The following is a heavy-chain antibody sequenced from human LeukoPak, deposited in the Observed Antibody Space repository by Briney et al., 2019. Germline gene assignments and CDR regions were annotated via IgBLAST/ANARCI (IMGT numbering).Heavy chain of an antibody. J-gene: IGHJ4*02. V-gene: IGHV3-11*04. CDR2: ISSSGSTI. D-gene: IGHD3-9*01. CDR3: ARDIALTGYPDYFDY. Sequence: GGSLRLSCAASGFTFSDYYMSWLRQAPGKGLEWVSYISSSGSTIYYADSVKGRFTISRDNAKNSLYLQMNSLRAEDTAVYYCARDIALTGYPDYFDYWGQGTLVTVSS. CDR1: GFTFSDYY.